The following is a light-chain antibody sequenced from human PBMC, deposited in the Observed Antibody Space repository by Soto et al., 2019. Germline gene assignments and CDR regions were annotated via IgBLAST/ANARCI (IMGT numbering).Light chain of an antibody. J-gene: IGKJ3*01. CDR2: AAS. Sequence: DIQMTQSPSSLSASVGDRVTITCRASQGIGNDLTWFQQKLGKAPKSLIYAASRLQSGVPSKFSGSGSGTDFTLTISSLQPEDFATYYCQQYRTYPFTFGPGTKVDIK. CDR1: QGIGND. CDR3: QQYRTYPFT. V-gene: IGKV1-16*02.